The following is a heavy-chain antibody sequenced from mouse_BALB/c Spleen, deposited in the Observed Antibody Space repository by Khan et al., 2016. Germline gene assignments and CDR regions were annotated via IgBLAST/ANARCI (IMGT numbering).Heavy chain of an antibody. CDR1: GYTFTSYW. D-gene: IGHD1-1*01. CDR3: ATYDGSSYYFDY. CDR2: INPSTGYT. Sequence: QVQLQQSGAELAKPGASVKMSCKASGYTFTSYWMHWVKQRPGQGLEWIGYINPSTGYTEYNQKFKDKATLTAGKSSSTAYMQLSSLSSEDSAVYYCATYDGSSYYFDYWGQGTTLTVSS. V-gene: IGHV1-7*01. J-gene: IGHJ2*01.